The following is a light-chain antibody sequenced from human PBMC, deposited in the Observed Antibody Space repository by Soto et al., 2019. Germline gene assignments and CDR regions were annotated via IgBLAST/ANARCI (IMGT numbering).Light chain of an antibody. Sequence: QSVLTQPPSASGTPGQRFAISCSGSSSNIGSKTVNWYQQLPGTAPKVVIYSNNQRPSGVPDRFSGSKSGTSASLAISGLQSEDEADYYCAVWDDSLNGWVFGGGTKLTVL. CDR2: SNN. J-gene: IGLJ3*02. CDR1: SSNIGSKT. V-gene: IGLV1-44*01. CDR3: AVWDDSLNGWV.